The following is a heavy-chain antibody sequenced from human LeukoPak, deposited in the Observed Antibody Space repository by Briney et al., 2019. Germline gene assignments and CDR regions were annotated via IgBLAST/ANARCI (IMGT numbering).Heavy chain of an antibody. V-gene: IGHV3-11*01. J-gene: IGHJ6*02. Sequence: GGSLRLSCADSGFTFSDYYMTWLRQAPGKGLEWVSHIAHSGNGMWYADAVKGRFTISRDNAKNLLFLQMDSLRAEDTAVYYCARGHYEMGVWGQGTTVIVSS. CDR1: GFTFSDYY. CDR2: IAHSGNGM. CDR3: ARGHYEMGV.